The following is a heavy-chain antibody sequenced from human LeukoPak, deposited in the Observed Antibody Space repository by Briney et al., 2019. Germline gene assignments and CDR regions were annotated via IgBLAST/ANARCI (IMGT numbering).Heavy chain of an antibody. J-gene: IGHJ4*02. D-gene: IGHD7-27*01. CDR1: GVSISTSRYY. CDR3: ARKRPWGLSRYFDY. CDR2: IYYTGPT. Sequence: SETLSLTCTVSGVSISTSRYYWGWIRQPPGKGLEWIGNIYYTGPTYYNASLESRVTISLDTSKNQFSLKLSSVTAADTAVYYCARKRPWGLSRYFDYWGQGTLVTVSS. V-gene: IGHV4-39*01.